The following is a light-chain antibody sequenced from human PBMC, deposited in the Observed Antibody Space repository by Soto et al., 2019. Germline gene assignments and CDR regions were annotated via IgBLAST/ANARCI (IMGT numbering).Light chain of an antibody. CDR3: QQYNNWPPLT. CDR2: GAS. Sequence: EIVMTQSPATLSVSRGERATLSCRANQAISSNLAWYQQKPGQAPRLLIYGASSRATGIPDRFSGSGSGTDFTLTISSLQSADFAVYYCQQYNNWPPLTFGGGTKVDIK. CDR1: QAISSN. J-gene: IGKJ4*01. V-gene: IGKV3D-15*01.